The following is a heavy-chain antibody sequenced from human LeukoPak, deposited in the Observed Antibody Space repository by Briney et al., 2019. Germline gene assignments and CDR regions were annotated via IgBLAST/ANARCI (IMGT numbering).Heavy chain of an antibody. CDR3: VTYYFDSSGPKKNY. J-gene: IGHJ4*02. Sequence: SETLSLTCTISGGSISSISYYWGWIRQPPGKGLEWIGSIYYTGSTNYNPSLKSRVTISVDTSKKQFSLKLSSVTAADAAVYYCVTYYFDSSGPKKNYWGQGTLVTVSS. V-gene: IGHV4-39*07. CDR1: GGSISSISYY. D-gene: IGHD3-22*01. CDR2: IYYTGST.